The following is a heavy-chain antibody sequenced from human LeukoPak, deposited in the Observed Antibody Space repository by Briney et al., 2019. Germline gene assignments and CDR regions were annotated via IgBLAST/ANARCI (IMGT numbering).Heavy chain of an antibody. CDR2: VYYSGTA. CDR3: ARAQDEYSSSRL. CDR1: GGSISSSSYY. Sequence: SETLSLTCTVSGGSISSSSYYWGWIRQPPGKGLEWIASVYYSGTAYYNPSLGSRVTISVDTSKNQFSLKLSSVTAADTAVYYCARAQDEYSSSRLWGQGTLVTVSS. D-gene: IGHD6-13*01. V-gene: IGHV4-39*01. J-gene: IGHJ4*02.